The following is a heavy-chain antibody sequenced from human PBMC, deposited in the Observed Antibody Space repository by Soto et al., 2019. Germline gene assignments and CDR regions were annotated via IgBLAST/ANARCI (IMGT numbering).Heavy chain of an antibody. CDR1: GFTFSSYG. CDR2: ISYDGSNK. Sequence: PGGSLRLSCAASGFTFSSYGMHWVRQAPGKGLEWVAVISYDGSNKYYADSVKGRFTISRDNSKNTLYLQMNSLRAEDTAVYYCAKDRATVTTGVYCYYYGMDVWGQGTTVTVSS. V-gene: IGHV3-30*18. CDR3: AKDRATVTTGVYCYYYGMDV. D-gene: IGHD4-17*01. J-gene: IGHJ6*02.